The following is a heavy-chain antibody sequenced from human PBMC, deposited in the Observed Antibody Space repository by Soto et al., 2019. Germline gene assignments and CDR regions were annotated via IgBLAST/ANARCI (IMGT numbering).Heavy chain of an antibody. CDR2: IYYSGST. J-gene: IGHJ4*02. Sequence: SETLSLTCTVSGGSISSSSYYWGWIRQPPGKGLEWIGSIYYSGSTYYNPSLKSRVTISVDTSKNQFSLKLSSVTAADTAVYYCARHVEGATTVALDYWGQGTLVTVSS. V-gene: IGHV4-39*01. D-gene: IGHD1-26*01. CDR1: GGSISSSSYY. CDR3: ARHVEGATTVALDY.